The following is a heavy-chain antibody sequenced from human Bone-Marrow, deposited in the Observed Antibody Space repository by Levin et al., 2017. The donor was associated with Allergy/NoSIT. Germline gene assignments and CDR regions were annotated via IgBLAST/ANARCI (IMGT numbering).Heavy chain of an antibody. J-gene: IGHJ4*02. CDR3: AISRYASSSVEFEF. CDR1: GYTLTELS. Sequence: GESLKISCKVSGYTLTELSMHWVRQAPGKGLEWMGGFDPEDSETIYAQKFQGRVTVTEDTSTDTGYMELSSLRSDDTALYYCAISRYASSSVEFEFWGQGTLVTVSS. D-gene: IGHD2-2*01. V-gene: IGHV1-24*01. CDR2: FDPEDSET.